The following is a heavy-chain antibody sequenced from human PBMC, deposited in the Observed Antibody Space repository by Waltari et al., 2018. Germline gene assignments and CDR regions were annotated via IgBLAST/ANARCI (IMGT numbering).Heavy chain of an antibody. V-gene: IGHV4-59*02. Sequence: QVQLQESGPGLVKPSETLSLTCSVSGVSVRGYYWSWFRQPPGKGLEWIGHIEYSGSTNYYNPSLKSRVTISVDTSKNQFSLKLTSVTAADTAVYYCARGEGWGATFEYWGQGSLVTVSS. CDR1: GVSVRGYY. CDR2: IEYSGST. CDR3: ARGEGWGATFEY. J-gene: IGHJ4*02. D-gene: IGHD1-26*01.